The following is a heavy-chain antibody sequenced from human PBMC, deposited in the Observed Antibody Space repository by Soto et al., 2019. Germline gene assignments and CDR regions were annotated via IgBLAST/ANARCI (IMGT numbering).Heavy chain of an antibody. CDR3: AKEGGYCSSTSCYAGSFDY. CDR2: ISGSGGST. CDR1: GFTFSSYA. J-gene: IGHJ4*02. V-gene: IGHV3-23*01. D-gene: IGHD2-2*01. Sequence: QLGGSLRLSCAASGFTFSSYAMSWVRQAPGKGLEWVSAISGSGGSTYYADSVKGRFTISRDNSKNTLYLQMNSLRAEDTAVYYCAKEGGYCSSTSCYAGSFDYWGQGTLVTVSS.